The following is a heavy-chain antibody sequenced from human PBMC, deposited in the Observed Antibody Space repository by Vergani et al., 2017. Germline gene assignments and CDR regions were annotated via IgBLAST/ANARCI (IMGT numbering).Heavy chain of an antibody. CDR1: GFTFSSYW. CDR2: IKQDGSEK. Sequence: EVQLVESGGGLVQPGGSLRLSCAASGFTFSSYWMSWVRQAPGKGLEWVANIKQDGSEKYYVDSVKGRFAISRDNAKNSLYLQMNSLRAEDTALYYCARDGHDILTGYQYYFDYWGQGTLVTVSS. D-gene: IGHD3-9*01. J-gene: IGHJ4*02. CDR3: ARDGHDILTGYQYYFDY. V-gene: IGHV3-7*01.